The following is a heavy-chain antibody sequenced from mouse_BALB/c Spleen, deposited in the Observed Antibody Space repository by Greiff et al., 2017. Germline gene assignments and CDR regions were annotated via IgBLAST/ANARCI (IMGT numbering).Heavy chain of an antibody. Sequence: VQLQESGPGLVAPSQSLSITCTVSGFSLTSYDISWIRQPPGKGLEWLGVIWTGGGTNYNSAFMSRLSISKDNSKSQIFLKMNSLQTDDTAIYYCVRDPYYDGYTRFAYWGQGTLVTVSA. CDR2: IWTGGGT. V-gene: IGHV2-9-2*01. D-gene: IGHD2-3*01. J-gene: IGHJ3*01. CDR1: GFSLTSYD. CDR3: VRDPYYDGYTRFAY.